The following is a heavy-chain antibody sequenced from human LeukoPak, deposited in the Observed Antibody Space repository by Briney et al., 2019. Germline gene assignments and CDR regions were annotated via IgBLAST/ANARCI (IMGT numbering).Heavy chain of an antibody. J-gene: IGHJ4*02. D-gene: IGHD3-22*01. V-gene: IGHV3-66*01. CDR2: IYSGGST. CDR3: ARDLAYYDSSGYYSN. CDR1: GFTVSSNY. Sequence: GGSLRLSCAASGFTVSSNYMSWVRQAPGKGLEWVSVIYSGGSTYYSESVRGRFTISRDNSKNTLYLQMNSLRAEDTAVYYCARDLAYYDSSGYYSNWGQGTLVTVSS.